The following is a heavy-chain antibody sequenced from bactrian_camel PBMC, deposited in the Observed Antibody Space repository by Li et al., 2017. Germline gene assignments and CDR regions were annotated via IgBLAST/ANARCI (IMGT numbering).Heavy chain of an antibody. V-gene: IGHV3S61*01. CDR2: TISSERST. CDR1: GFTFDDHD. J-gene: IGHJ6*01. Sequence: GGGSVPSGGSLRLSCAASGFTFDDHDMGWFRQAHGDGCELVSTISSERSTYYADSVKGRFTISQDNAQSTVYLQMDRLKPEDTAMYYCAALRRVPTFTRSDLLQLPLGYKGQGTQVTVS. CDR3: AALRRVPTFTRSDLLQLPLGY.